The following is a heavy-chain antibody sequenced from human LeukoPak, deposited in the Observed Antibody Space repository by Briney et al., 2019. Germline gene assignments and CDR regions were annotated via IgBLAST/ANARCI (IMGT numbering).Heavy chain of an antibody. D-gene: IGHD3-10*01. CDR3: ARGDYIP. Sequence: SETLSLTCAVYGGSFSDYWWTWIRQSPGKGLEWIGYIYYSGSTNYNPSLKSRVTISVDTSKNQFSLKLSSVTAADTAVYYCARGDYIPWGQGTLVTVSS. CDR2: IYYSGST. J-gene: IGHJ5*02. CDR1: GGSFSDYW. V-gene: IGHV4-59*01.